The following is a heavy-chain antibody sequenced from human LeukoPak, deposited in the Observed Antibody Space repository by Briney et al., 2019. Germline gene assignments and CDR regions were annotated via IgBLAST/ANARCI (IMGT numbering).Heavy chain of an antibody. D-gene: IGHD3-3*01. V-gene: IGHV4-4*07. J-gene: IGHJ3*02. Sequence: PSETLSLTCTVSGGSISSYYWSWIRQPAGKGLEWIGRIYTSGSTNYNPSLKSRVTMSVDTSKNQFSLKLSSVTAADTAVYYCARDAPYDFWSGYLKAFDIWGQGTMVTVSS. CDR2: IYTSGST. CDR1: GGSISSYY. CDR3: ARDAPYDFWSGYLKAFDI.